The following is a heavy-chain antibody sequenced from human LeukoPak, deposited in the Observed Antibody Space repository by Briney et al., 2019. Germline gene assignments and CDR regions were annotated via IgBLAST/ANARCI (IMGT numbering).Heavy chain of an antibody. Sequence: PSGTLTLTCGVSGGAISSSNWWTWVRSPPGEGLEWSGEIYHSGTTNYTPSLKSRVTISIDKSKTQFSLKLTSVTAAATAVYYCARLGFCGPTSCGGFDVWGKGTTVTVSS. D-gene: IGHD2-15*01. CDR3: ARLGFCGPTSCGGFDV. V-gene: IGHV4-4*02. CDR1: GGAISSSNW. J-gene: IGHJ6*04. CDR2: IYHSGTT.